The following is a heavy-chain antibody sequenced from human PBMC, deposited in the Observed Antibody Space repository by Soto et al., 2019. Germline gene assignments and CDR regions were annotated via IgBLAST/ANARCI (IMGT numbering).Heavy chain of an antibody. CDR3: AREGGPRYSSGLDS. CDR1: GFTFSSHD. D-gene: IGHD2-15*01. J-gene: IGHJ5*01. V-gene: IGHV3-21*01. CDR2: ITSKSNYI. Sequence: VLLVESGGGLVQPGGSLRLSCAASGFTFSSHDMHWVRQAPGKGLEWVSSITSKSNYIYYADSLKGRFIVSRDNANNSLYLQMNRLRVEDTAIYYCAREGGPRYSSGLDSWGRGTLVTVSS.